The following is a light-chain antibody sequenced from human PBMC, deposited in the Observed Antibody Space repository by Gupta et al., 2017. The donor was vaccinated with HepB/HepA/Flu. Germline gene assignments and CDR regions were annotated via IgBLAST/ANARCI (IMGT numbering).Light chain of an antibody. CDR1: NIGNYV. CDR2: DDG. CDR3: QVWHTTSDHYV. V-gene: IGLV3-21*03. J-gene: IGLJ1*01. Sequence: SYVLTQPPSVSVAPGKTARITWGGDNIGNYVVHWYLQRPGQAPVLFVFDDGDRPSGIPERFSGSNSGTTATLTISMVEAGDEADYYCQVWHTTSDHYVSGTGTQVTVL.